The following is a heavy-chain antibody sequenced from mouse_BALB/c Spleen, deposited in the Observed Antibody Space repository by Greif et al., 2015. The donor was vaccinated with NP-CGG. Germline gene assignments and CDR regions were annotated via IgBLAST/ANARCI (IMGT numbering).Heavy chain of an antibody. CDR1: GFTFSDYY. Sequence: DVKLVESGGGLVRPGGSLKLSCATSGFTFSDYYMSWVRQTPEKRLEWVAYISNGGGSTYYPDTVKGRFTISRDNAKNTLYLQMSRLKSDDTAMYYCARRGRPYYYAMDYWGQGTSVTVSS. CDR3: ARRGRPYYYAMDY. D-gene: IGHD2-12*01. CDR2: ISNGGGST. J-gene: IGHJ4*01. V-gene: IGHV5-12*02.